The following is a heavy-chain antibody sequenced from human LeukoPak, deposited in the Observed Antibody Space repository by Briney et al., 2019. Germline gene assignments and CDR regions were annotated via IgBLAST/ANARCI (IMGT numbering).Heavy chain of an antibody. Sequence: PSETLSLTCTVSGYSISSGYYWGWIRQPPGKGLEWIGSIYHSGSTYYNPSLKSRLTMAVDTSKNQISLKLTSVTAADTAVYYCARDSGFWTFDPWGQGALVTVSS. CDR3: ARDSGFWTFDP. J-gene: IGHJ5*02. CDR2: IYHSGST. V-gene: IGHV4-38-2*02. CDR1: GYSISSGYY. D-gene: IGHD3/OR15-3a*01.